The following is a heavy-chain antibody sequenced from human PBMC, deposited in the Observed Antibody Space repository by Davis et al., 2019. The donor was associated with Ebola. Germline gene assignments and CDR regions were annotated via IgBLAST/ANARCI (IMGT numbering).Heavy chain of an antibody. CDR3: ARGPTGHIDY. V-gene: IGHV7-4-1*02. CDR2: INTNTGNP. J-gene: IGHJ4*02. CDR1: GYTFTSYA. Sequence: AASVKVSCKASGYTFTSYAMNWVRQAPGQGLEWMGWINTNTGNPTYAQGFTGRFVFSMDTSVSTAYLQINSLEADDTSVYYCARGPTGHIDYWGQGTLVTVSS. D-gene: IGHD3-9*01.